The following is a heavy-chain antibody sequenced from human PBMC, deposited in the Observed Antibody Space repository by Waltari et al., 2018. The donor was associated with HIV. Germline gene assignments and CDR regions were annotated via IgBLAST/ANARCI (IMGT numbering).Heavy chain of an antibody. D-gene: IGHD5-12*01. CDR2: VSTRCNT. CDR3: ARVKWRALLDQ. CDR1: GDSVNSGDYS. J-gene: IGHJ4*02. Sequence: QVQLQESGPRLVKPSQTLSLTCKVSGDSVNSGDYSWTWIRQPAGKGLEWIGRVSTRCNTKYNSVVSSRVLIFLDVSNNQFSLELSSVTAADTAMYYCARVKWRALLDQWGQGALVTVSS. V-gene: IGHV4-61*02.